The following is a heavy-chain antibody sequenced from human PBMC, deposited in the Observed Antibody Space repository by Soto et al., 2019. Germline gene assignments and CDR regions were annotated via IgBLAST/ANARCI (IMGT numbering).Heavy chain of an antibody. CDR2: TYYRSKWYN. Sequence: PSQTLSLTCAISGDSVSSNSAAWNWIRQSPSRGLEWLGRTYYRSKWYNDYAVSVKSRITINPDTSKNQFSLQLNSVTPEDTAVYYCSRDHVQCDIVVVPAAIESLSYYYYGMDVWGQGTTVTVSS. CDR1: GDSVSSNSAA. J-gene: IGHJ6*02. CDR3: SRDHVQCDIVVVPAAIESLSYYYYGMDV. V-gene: IGHV6-1*01. D-gene: IGHD2-2*01.